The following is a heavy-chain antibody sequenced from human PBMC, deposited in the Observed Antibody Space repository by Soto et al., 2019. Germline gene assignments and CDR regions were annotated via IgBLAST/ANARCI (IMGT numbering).Heavy chain of an antibody. J-gene: IGHJ5*02. D-gene: IGHD2-2*01. CDR2: ISPYNGDT. Sequence: QIQLVQSSAEVKKPGASVKVSCKASHYTFTTYGISWLRQAPGQGLEWMGWISPYNGDTKYAQKFQGRVTLTTDTSTSTAYMELKSLRSDDTAVYYCARDEPIVLVIGPLNPWGQGTLVTVSS. V-gene: IGHV1-18*04. CDR3: ARDEPIVLVIGPLNP. CDR1: HYTFTTYG.